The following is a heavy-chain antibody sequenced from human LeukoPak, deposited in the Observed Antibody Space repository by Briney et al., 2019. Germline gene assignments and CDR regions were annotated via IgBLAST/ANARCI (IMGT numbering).Heavy chain of an antibody. CDR3: ARGRYSSGWAGRDFDY. CDR2: INHSGST. D-gene: IGHD6-19*01. CDR1: GGSISSYY. J-gene: IGHJ4*02. Sequence: PSETLSLTCTVSGGSISSYYWSWIRQPPGKGLEWIGEINHSGSTNYNPSLKSRVTISVDTSKNQFSLKLSSVTAADTAVYYCARGRYSSGWAGRDFDYWGQGTLVTVSS. V-gene: IGHV4-34*01.